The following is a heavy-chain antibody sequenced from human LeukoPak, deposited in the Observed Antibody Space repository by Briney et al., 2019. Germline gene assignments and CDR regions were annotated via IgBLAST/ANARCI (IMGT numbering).Heavy chain of an antibody. Sequence: ASVKVSCKVSGYTLTELSMHWVRQAPGKGLEWMGGFDPEDGETIYAQKFQGRVTMTEDTSTDTAYMELSSLRSEDTAVYYCARDVPDSSSWSNDYWGQGTLVTVSS. D-gene: IGHD6-13*01. CDR1: GYTLTELS. J-gene: IGHJ4*02. CDR2: FDPEDGET. CDR3: ARDVPDSSSWSNDY. V-gene: IGHV1-24*01.